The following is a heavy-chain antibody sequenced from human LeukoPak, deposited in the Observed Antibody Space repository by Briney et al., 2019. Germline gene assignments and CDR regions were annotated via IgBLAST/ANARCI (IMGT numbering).Heavy chain of an antibody. CDR2: INSDGSSS. CDR3: ARDFPYSSSPLDY. CDR1: GFTFSSYW. V-gene: IGHV3-74*01. D-gene: IGHD6-6*01. J-gene: IGHJ4*02. Sequence: GGSLRLSCAASGFTFSSYWMHWVRQAPGKGLVWVSRINSDGSSSSYADSVKGRLTISRDNAKNTLYLQMNSLRAEDTAVYYCARDFPYSSSPLDYWGQGTLVTVSS.